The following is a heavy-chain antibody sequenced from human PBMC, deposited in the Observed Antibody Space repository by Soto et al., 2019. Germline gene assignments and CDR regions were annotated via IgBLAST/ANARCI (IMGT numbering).Heavy chain of an antibody. V-gene: IGHV5-10-1*01. CDR2: IDPSDSYT. CDR1: GYSFTSYW. D-gene: IGHD6-19*01. CDR3: ARGFRRGVADFVYGMDV. J-gene: IGHJ6*02. Sequence: GESLKISCKGSGYSFTSYWISWVRQMPGKGLEWMGRIDPSDSYTNYSPSFQGHVTISADKSISTAYLQWSSLKASDTAMYYCARGFRRGVADFVYGMDVWGQGTTVTV.